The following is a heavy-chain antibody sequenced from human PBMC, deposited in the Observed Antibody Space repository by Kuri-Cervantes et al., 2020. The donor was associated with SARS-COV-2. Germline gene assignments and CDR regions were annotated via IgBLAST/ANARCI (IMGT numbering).Heavy chain of an antibody. J-gene: IGHJ4*02. D-gene: IGHD1-20*01. V-gene: IGHV2-5*02. Sequence: SGPTLVKPTQTLTLTCTFSGLSLGTSGVGVGWIRQPPGKALEWLALIYWDDDKRYSPSLKSRLTITKDTSKNQVVLTMTNVDPVDTATFYCARWYNWNYFDSWGQGTLVTVSS. CDR2: IYWDDDK. CDR1: GLSLGTSGVG. CDR3: ARWYNWNYFDS.